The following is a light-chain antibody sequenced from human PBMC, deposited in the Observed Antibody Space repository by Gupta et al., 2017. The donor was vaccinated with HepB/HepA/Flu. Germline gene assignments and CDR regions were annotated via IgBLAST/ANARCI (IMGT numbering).Light chain of an antibody. CDR2: RNN. Sequence: QSVLPQPPSASGTPGQTVTISCSGSSSNIGSNSVYWYQQLPGTAPKLLIYRNNQRPSGVPDRFSGSKSGTSASLAISGLRSEDEADYYCAAWDDSLSGFVVFGGGTKLTVL. CDR1: SSNIGSNS. V-gene: IGLV1-47*01. J-gene: IGLJ2*01. CDR3: AAWDDSLSGFVV.